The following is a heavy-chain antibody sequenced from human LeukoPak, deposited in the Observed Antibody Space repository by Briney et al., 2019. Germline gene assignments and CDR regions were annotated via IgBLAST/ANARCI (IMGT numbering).Heavy chain of an antibody. J-gene: IGHJ4*02. CDR3: ARDDPNYYDSSGYLSLDLDY. D-gene: IGHD3-22*01. CDR1: GFTFSSYA. Sequence: GGSLRLSCAASGFTFSSYAMHWVRQAPGKGLEWVAVISYDGSNKYYADSVKGRFTISRDNSKNTLYLQMNSLGAEDTAVYYCARDDPNYYDSSGYLSLDLDYWGQGTLVTVSS. V-gene: IGHV3-30-3*01. CDR2: ISYDGSNK.